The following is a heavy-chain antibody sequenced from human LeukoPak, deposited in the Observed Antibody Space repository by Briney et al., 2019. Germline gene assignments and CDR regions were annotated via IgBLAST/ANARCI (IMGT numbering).Heavy chain of an antibody. CDR3: AKGYCNGTSCYDDRGAFDY. Sequence: SETLSLTCTVSGYSISSGYYWGWIRQPPGKGLEWIGSIYHSGSPYYKPSLKSRVTISVDTSRNQFSLKLSSVTAADTAVYNCAKGYCNGTSCYDDRGAFDYWGQGTLVTVSS. CDR2: IYHSGSP. J-gene: IGHJ4*02. V-gene: IGHV4-38-2*02. D-gene: IGHD2-2*01. CDR1: GYSISSGYY.